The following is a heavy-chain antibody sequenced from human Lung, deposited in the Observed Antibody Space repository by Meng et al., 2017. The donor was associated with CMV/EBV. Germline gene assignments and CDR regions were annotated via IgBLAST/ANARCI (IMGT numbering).Heavy chain of an antibody. CDR2: ISTNTGTP. D-gene: IGHD2/OR15-2a*01. CDR3: ARGGNFDP. V-gene: IGHV7-4-1*02. CDR1: GYTFSTYT. Sequence: VQLVHAGSEWKKPGASVKVSCKASGYTFSTYTINWVRQAHGRGLEWMGWISTNTGTPTYTQGFTGRFVFSLDTSVSTAYLQISSLKAEDTAVYYCARGGNFDPWGQGTLVTVSS. J-gene: IGHJ5*02.